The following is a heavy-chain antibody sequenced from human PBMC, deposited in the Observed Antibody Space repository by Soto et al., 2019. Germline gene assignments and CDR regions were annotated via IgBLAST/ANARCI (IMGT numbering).Heavy chain of an antibody. D-gene: IGHD6-13*01. V-gene: IGHV1-58*01. Sequence: SVKVSCKASGFTFTSSAVQRVRQARGQRLEWKKWIVVGSGNTNYAQKFQERVTITRDMSTSTAYMELSSLRSEDTAVYYCAAEQQLLFDYWGQGTLVTVSS. J-gene: IGHJ4*02. CDR1: GFTFTSSA. CDR2: IVVGSGNT. CDR3: AAEQQLLFDY.